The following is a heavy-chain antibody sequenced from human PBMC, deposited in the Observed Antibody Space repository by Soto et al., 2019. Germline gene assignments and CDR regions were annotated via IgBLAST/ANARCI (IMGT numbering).Heavy chain of an antibody. Sequence: GGSLRLSCAASGFTFSDYYMSWIRQAPGKGLEWVSYISSSGSTIYYADSVKGRFTISRDNAKNSLYLQMNSLRAEDTAVYYCARVQDTAMVTGAFDIWGQGTMVTVSS. CDR2: ISSSGSTI. CDR1: GFTFSDYY. D-gene: IGHD5-18*01. V-gene: IGHV3-11*01. CDR3: ARVQDTAMVTGAFDI. J-gene: IGHJ3*02.